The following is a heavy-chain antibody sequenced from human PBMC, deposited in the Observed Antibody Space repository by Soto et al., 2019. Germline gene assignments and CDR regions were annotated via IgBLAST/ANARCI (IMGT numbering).Heavy chain of an antibody. CDR1: GYTITSCD. CDR3: ARGEFLSYDDY. D-gene: IGHD3-16*01. V-gene: IGHV1-3*01. Sequence: ASVKVSCKASGYTITSCDINWVRQAPGQRLEWMGWINAGNGNTKYSQKFQGRVTITRDTSASTAYMELSSLRSEDTAVYYCARGEFLSYDDYWGQGTLVTVSS. J-gene: IGHJ4*02. CDR2: INAGNGNT.